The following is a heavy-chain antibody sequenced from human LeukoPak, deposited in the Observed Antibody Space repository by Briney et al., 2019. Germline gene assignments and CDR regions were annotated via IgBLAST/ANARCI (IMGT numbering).Heavy chain of an antibody. D-gene: IGHD3-3*01. V-gene: IGHV3-33*01. CDR3: ARALYYDFWSGYRDDAFDI. Sequence: GRSLRLSCAASGFTFSSYGMHWVRQAPGKGLEWVAVIWYDGSNKYYADSVKGRFTISRDNSKNTLYLQMNSLGAEDTAVYYCARALYYDFWSGYRDDAFDIWGQGTMVTVSS. CDR1: GFTFSSYG. J-gene: IGHJ3*02. CDR2: IWYDGSNK.